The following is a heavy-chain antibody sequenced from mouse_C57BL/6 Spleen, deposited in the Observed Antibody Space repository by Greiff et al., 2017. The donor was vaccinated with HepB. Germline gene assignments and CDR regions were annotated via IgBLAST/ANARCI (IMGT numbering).Heavy chain of an antibody. V-gene: IGHV2-3*01. J-gene: IGHJ2*01. CDR3: AKIRGETGTGYFDY. CDR1: GFSLTSYG. D-gene: IGHD4-1*01. Sequence: VKLQQSGPGLVAPSQSLSITCTVSGFSLTSYGVSWVRQPPGKGLEWLGVIWGDGSTNYHSALISRLSISKDNSKSQVFLKLNSLQTDDTATYYCAKIRGETGTGYFDYWGQGTTLTVSS. CDR2: IWGDGST.